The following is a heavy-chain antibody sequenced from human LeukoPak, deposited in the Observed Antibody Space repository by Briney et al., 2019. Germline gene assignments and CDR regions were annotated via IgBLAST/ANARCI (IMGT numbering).Heavy chain of an antibody. CDR3: ARDGRQSRQNSYGFELDT. CDR2: ISYDGNRD. Sequence: PGGSLRLSCAASGFTFNSYTVHWVRQAPGKGLEWVACISYDGNRDYYADSVKGRSTISRDSPKNTLYLQMTSLRDEDTALYYCARDGRQSRQNSYGFELDTWGQGTLVTVSS. CDR1: GFTFNSYT. J-gene: IGHJ5*02. V-gene: IGHV3-30*01. D-gene: IGHD5-18*01.